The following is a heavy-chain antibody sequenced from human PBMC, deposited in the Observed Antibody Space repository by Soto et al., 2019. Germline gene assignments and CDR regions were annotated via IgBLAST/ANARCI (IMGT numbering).Heavy chain of an antibody. CDR3: ARGLHVLRFLEWLPADAFDI. J-gene: IGHJ3*02. D-gene: IGHD3-3*01. CDR1: GGSFSGYY. Sequence: SETLSLTCAVYGGSFSGYYWSWIRQPPGKGLEWIGEINHSGSTNYNPSLKSRVTISVDTSKNQFSLKLSSVTAADTAVYYCARGLHVLRFLEWLPADAFDIWGQGTMVTVSS. CDR2: INHSGST. V-gene: IGHV4-34*01.